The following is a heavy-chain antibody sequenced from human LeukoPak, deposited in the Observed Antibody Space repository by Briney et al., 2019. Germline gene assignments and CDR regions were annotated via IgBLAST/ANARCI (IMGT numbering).Heavy chain of an antibody. CDR2: IYYSGST. CDR1: GGSISSYY. CDR3: ARDYYDSSGYYSLFGY. J-gene: IGHJ4*02. D-gene: IGHD3-22*01. Sequence: SETPSLTCAVSGGSISSYYWSWIRQPPGKGLEGIGYIYYSGSTNYNPSLKSQVTISVDTSKKQFSLKLCSVTAADTAVYYCARDYYDSSGYYSLFGYWGQGTLVTVSS. V-gene: IGHV4-59*01.